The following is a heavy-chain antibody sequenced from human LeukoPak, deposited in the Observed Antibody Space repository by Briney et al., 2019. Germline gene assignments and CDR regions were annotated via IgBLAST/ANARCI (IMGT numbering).Heavy chain of an antibody. Sequence: SETLSLTRAVYGGSFSSDYWSWIRQSPGRGLEWIAEINHRGDTNYNPSVKSRVTISVDTSKNQFSLKVTSLTAADTAVYYCARGPTISETGYFDYWGQGTLVTVSS. CDR1: GGSFSSDY. CDR3: ARGPTISETGYFDY. V-gene: IGHV4-34*01. CDR2: INHRGDT. J-gene: IGHJ4*03. D-gene: IGHD1-1*01.